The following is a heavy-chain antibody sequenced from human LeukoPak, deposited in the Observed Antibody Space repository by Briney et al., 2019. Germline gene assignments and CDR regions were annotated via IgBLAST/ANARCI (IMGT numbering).Heavy chain of an antibody. CDR2: ISSSGSTI. CDR3: ARGLTPETFTGSDY. CDR1: GFTFSDYY. D-gene: IGHD4-17*01. J-gene: IGHJ4*02. V-gene: IGHV3-11*01. Sequence: GGSLRLSCAASGFTFSDYYMSWLRQAPGKGLEWGSYISSSGSTIYYADSVKGRFTISRDNARNSLYLQMNSLRAEDTAVYYCARGLTPETFTGSDYWGQGTLVTVSS.